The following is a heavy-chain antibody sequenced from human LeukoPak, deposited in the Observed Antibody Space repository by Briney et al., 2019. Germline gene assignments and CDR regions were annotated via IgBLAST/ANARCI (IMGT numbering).Heavy chain of an antibody. V-gene: IGHV3-23*05. J-gene: IGHJ4*02. CDR2: IYSGGNT. CDR3: ARRAGEYSHPYDY. Sequence: GGSLRLSCAASGFTFSSYAMSWVRQAPGKGLEWVSFIYSGGNTHYSDSVKGRFTISRDNSKNTLYLQMNSLRADDTAVYYCARRAGEYSHPYDYWGQGTLVTVSS. CDR1: GFTFSSYA. D-gene: IGHD4-17*01.